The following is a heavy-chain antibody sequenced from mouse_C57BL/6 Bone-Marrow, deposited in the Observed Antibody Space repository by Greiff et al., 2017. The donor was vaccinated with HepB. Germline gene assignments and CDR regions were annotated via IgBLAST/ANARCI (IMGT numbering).Heavy chain of an antibody. CDR1: GFTFSDYG. J-gene: IGHJ4*01. D-gene: IGHD2-3*01. Sequence: EVQLKESGGGLVKPGGSLKLSCAASGFTFSDYGMHWVRQAPEKGLEWVAYISSGSSTIYYADTVKGRFTISRDNAKNTLFLQMTSLRSEDTAMYYCARNGYYVGYAMDYWGQGTSVTVSS. CDR3: ARNGYYVGYAMDY. V-gene: IGHV5-17*01. CDR2: ISSGSSTI.